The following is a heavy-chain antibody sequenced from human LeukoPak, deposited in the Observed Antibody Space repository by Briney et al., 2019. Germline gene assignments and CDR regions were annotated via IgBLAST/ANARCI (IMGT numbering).Heavy chain of an antibody. D-gene: IGHD2/OR15-2a*01. V-gene: IGHV1-18*01. CDR3: ARESLYWFDP. CDR1: GYTFTSYG. Sequence: ASVKVSCKAPGYTFTSYGISWVRQAPGQGLEWMGWISAYNGNTNYAQKLQGRVTMTRDTSISTAYMELSRLRSDDTAVYYCARESLYWFDPWGQGTLVTVSS. J-gene: IGHJ5*02. CDR2: ISAYNGNT.